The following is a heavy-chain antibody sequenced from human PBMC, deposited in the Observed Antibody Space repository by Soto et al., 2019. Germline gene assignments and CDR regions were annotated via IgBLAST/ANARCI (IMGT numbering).Heavy chain of an antibody. CDR2: IYYSGST. Sequence: QVQLQESGPGLVKPSETLSLTCTVSGGSISSYYWSWIRQPPGKGLEWIGYIYYSGSTNYNPSLKSRVTISVDTSKNQCSLKLSSVTAADTAVYYCARVAMSVPAWFDPWGQGTLVTVSS. CDR3: ARVAMSVPAWFDP. J-gene: IGHJ5*02. CDR1: GGSISSYY. D-gene: IGHD2-2*01. V-gene: IGHV4-59*01.